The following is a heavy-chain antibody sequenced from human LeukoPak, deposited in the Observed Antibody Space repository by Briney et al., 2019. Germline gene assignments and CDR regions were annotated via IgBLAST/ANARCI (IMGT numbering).Heavy chain of an antibody. V-gene: IGHV5-10-1*01. Sequence: GESLKIPCKGSGYSFTSYWISWVRQMPGKGLEWMGRIDPSDSYTNYSPSFQGHVTISADKSISTAYLQWSSLKASDTAMYYCARSEAVAGTINYWGQGTLVTVSS. J-gene: IGHJ4*02. CDR3: ARSEAVAGTINY. CDR2: IDPSDSYT. D-gene: IGHD6-19*01. CDR1: GYSFTSYW.